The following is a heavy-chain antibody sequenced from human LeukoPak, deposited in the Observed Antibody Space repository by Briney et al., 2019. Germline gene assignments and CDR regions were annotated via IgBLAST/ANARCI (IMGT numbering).Heavy chain of an antibody. CDR1: GFTFSSYW. J-gene: IGHJ4*02. D-gene: IGHD4/OR15-4a*01. CDR3: TRDRVYGALDY. V-gene: IGHV3-7*01. Sequence: PGGSLRLSCAASGFTFSSYWMSWVRQAPGKGLEWVANIKQDGNDKYYVDSVKGRFTISRDNAKNSVYLQMISLRDEDTAVYYCTRDRVYGALDYWGQGTLVTVSS. CDR2: IKQDGNDK.